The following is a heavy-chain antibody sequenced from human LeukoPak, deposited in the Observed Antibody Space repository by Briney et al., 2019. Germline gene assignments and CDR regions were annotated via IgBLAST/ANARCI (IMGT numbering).Heavy chain of an antibody. CDR1: GFTFSSYA. J-gene: IGHJ4*02. V-gene: IGHV3-30-3*01. CDR2: ISYDGSNK. Sequence: GGSLRLSCAASGFTFSSYAMHWVRQAPGKGLEWVAVISYDGSNKYYADSVKGRFTISRDNSKNTLFLQMNSLRAEDTAVYYCARERYSSDWYADYWGQGTLVTVSS. D-gene: IGHD6-19*01. CDR3: ARERYSSDWYADY.